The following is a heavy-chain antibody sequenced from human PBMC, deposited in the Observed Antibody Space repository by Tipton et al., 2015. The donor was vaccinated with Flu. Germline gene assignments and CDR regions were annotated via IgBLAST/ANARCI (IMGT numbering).Heavy chain of an antibody. CDR3: ARGSGSGTDVTFYF. CDR1: GGSMSSFY. CDR2: MYVSGST. J-gene: IGHJ4*02. Sequence: SLTCTVSGGSMSSFYWTWIRQPAGEGLEWIGRMYVSGSTKYNPSLKSRVTMSVDTSKNQFSLKLSSVTAADTAVYYCARGSGSGTDVTFYFWGQGTLVTVSS. D-gene: IGHD3-10*01. V-gene: IGHV4-4*07.